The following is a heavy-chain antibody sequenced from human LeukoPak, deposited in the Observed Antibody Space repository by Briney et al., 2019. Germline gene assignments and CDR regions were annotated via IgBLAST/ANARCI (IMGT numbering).Heavy chain of an antibody. CDR2: ISSSSYI. CDR1: GFTFSSYS. J-gene: IGHJ6*03. D-gene: IGHD1/OR15-1a*01. CDR3: ASCSQQYYYMDV. Sequence: GGSLRLSCAASGFTFSSYSMNWVRQAPGKGLEWVSSISSSSYIYYADSVKGRFTISRDNAKNSLYLQMNSLRAEDTAVYYCASCSQQYYYMDVWGKGTTVTVSS. V-gene: IGHV3-21*01.